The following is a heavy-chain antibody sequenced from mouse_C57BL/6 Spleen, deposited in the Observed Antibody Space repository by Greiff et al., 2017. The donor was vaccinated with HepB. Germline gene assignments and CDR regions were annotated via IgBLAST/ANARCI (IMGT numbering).Heavy chain of an antibody. D-gene: IGHD1-1*01. CDR3: ARGGFYYGSSYGGSYFDY. J-gene: IGHJ2*01. CDR2: ILPGSGST. V-gene: IGHV1-9*01. Sequence: VQLQQSGAELMKPGASVKLSCKATGYTFTGYWIEWVKQRPGHGLEWIGEILPGSGSTNYNEKFKGKATFTADTSSNTAYMQLSSLTTEDSAIYYCARGGFYYGSSYGGSYFDYWGQGTTLTVSS. CDR1: GYTFTGYW.